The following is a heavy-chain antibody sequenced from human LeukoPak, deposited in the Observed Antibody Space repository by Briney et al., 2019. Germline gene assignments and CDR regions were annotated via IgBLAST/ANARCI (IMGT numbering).Heavy chain of an antibody. J-gene: IGHJ4*02. CDR1: GGSFSGYY. CDR2: IYCSGST. CDR3: ARDTGSSWPPYYFDY. D-gene: IGHD6-13*01. Sequence: TSETLSLTCAVYGGSFSGYYWSWIRQPPGKGLEWIGYIYCSGSTNYNPSLKSRVTISVDTSKNQFSLKLSSVTAADTAVYYCARDTGSSWPPYYFDYWGQGTLVTVSS. V-gene: IGHV4-59*01.